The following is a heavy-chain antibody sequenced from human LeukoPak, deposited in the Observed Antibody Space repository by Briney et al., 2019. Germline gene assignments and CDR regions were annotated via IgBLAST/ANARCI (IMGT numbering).Heavy chain of an antibody. D-gene: IGHD1-20*01. CDR2: TYYRSKWYN. V-gene: IGHV6-1*01. CDR1: GGSVSSNSAA. Sequence: SQTLSLTCAISGGSVSSNSAAWNWIRQSPSRGLEWLGRTYYRSKWYNDYAVSVKSRITINPDTSKNQFSLQLNSVTPEDTAVYYCARVGITGTYNWFDPWGQGTLVTVSS. CDR3: ARVGITGTYNWFDP. J-gene: IGHJ5*02.